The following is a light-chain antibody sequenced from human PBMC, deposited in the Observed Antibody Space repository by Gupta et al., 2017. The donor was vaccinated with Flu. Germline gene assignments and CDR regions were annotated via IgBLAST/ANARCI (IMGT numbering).Light chain of an antibody. CDR3: MRGTHPWT. Sequence: SQSLVYKNGITYLNWFQQRPGQSPRRLIYEGSNRDSGVPDRFSGSRSGTDFTLKISRGEAEDVGGYYCMRGTHPWTFGQGTRLEI. CDR2: EGS. J-gene: IGKJ2*02. V-gene: IGKV2-30*01. CDR1: QSLVYKNGITY.